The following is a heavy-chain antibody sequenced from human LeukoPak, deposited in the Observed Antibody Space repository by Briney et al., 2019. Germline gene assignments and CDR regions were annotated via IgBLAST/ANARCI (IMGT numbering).Heavy chain of an antibody. CDR3: SYNMDV. J-gene: IGHJ6*02. Sequence: PGGSLRLSCAASGFTVSSNYMNWVRQAPGKGLEWVGRIKGKSDGGTTHYAAPVKGRFTISRDDSKNMLFLQMNTLKTEDTAMYYCSYNMDVWGPGTTVTVSS. CDR2: IKGKSDGGTT. CDR1: GFTVSSNY. D-gene: IGHD1-1*01. V-gene: IGHV3-15*07.